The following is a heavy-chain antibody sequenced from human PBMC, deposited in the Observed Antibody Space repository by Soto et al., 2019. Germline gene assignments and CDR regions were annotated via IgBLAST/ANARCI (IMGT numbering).Heavy chain of an antibody. D-gene: IGHD6-13*01. CDR1: GFTVSGMY. V-gene: IGHV3-66*01. CDR2: LYSDDTT. J-gene: IGHJ4*02. CDR3: ARVDTLTAAVDY. Sequence: EVQLVESGGGSVQPGGSLRLSCVVSGFTVSGMYMSCVRQAPGKGLEWVSLLYSDDTTYYADSVKGRLTISRDNSKNTLFLQMNSLTAEDTAVYYCARVDTLTAAVDYWGQGTLVTVSS.